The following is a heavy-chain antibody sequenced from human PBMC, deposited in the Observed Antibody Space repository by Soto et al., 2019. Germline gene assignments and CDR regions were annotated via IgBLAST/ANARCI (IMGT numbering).Heavy chain of an antibody. Sequence: QVQLVQSGAEVKKPGSSVKVSCKASGGTFSSYAISWVRQAPGQGLEWMGGIIPIFGTADYAQKFQGRVTXTSAKSXXTAYMELSSLRSEDTAVYYCASLIAAAGPPHSPRYYYGMDVWGQGTTVTVSS. CDR1: GGTFSSYA. J-gene: IGHJ6*02. D-gene: IGHD6-13*01. CDR3: ASLIAAAGPPHSPRYYYGMDV. V-gene: IGHV1-69*14. CDR2: IIPIFGTA.